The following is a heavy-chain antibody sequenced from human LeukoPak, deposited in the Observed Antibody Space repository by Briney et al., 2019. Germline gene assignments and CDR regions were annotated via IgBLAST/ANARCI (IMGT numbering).Heavy chain of an antibody. V-gene: IGHV3-30*18. CDR1: GFTFSGHG. D-gene: IGHD2-2*01. CDR2: ISSDGTYK. Sequence: PGGSLRLSCAASGFTFSGHGMHWVRQAPGKGLEWVAVISSDGTYKKYVDSVKGRFTISRDNSKNTLYLEVNSLTTEDTALYHCAKGCSGSTTCFLIDYWGQGTLVTVSS. J-gene: IGHJ4*02. CDR3: AKGCSGSTTCFLIDY.